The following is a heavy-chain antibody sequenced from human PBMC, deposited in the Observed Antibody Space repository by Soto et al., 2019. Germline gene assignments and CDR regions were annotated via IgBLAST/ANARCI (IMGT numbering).Heavy chain of an antibody. CDR1: GFSVSITY. V-gene: IGHV4-59*02. CDR2: VYNSGST. CDR3: ARIPHIRASFDY. Sequence: SETLSLTCTGSGFSVSITYWGWVRQSPGKGLEWIGYVYNSGSTIYSPSLRSRITISVDPSKNQFSLRLRSVTAADTAVYYCARIPHIRASFDYWGQGTLAPVSS. J-gene: IGHJ4*02. D-gene: IGHD2-21*01.